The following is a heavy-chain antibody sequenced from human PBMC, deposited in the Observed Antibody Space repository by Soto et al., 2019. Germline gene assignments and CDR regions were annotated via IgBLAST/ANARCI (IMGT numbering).Heavy chain of an antibody. CDR3: ATWLQREHAFDI. CDR2: LYSSDGT. J-gene: IGHJ3*02. V-gene: IGHV3-53*01. CDR1: GFSFSGKNY. Sequence: PGGSLRLSCAASGFSFSGKNYLTWVRQAPGKGLEWVSALYSSDGTYYADSVKGRFSVSRDNSKNTFYLQLHSLRPEDTAPYFCATWLQREHAFDIWGLGTMVTVSS. D-gene: IGHD1-1*01.